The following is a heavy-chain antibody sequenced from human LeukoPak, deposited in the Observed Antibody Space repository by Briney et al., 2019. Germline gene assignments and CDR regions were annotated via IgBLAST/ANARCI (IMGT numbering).Heavy chain of an antibody. V-gene: IGHV3-23*01. CDR1: GFTFSTYT. CDR2: IGSSGGGI. CDR3: ARGYCTSSSCYNDY. J-gene: IGHJ4*02. Sequence: GGSLRLSCAASGFTFSTYTMYWVRHPPGKRLEWVSIIGSSGGGIHYADSVKGRFTISRDNSKNTLYLQMNSLRAEDTAVYFCARGYCTSSSCYNDYWGQGTLVTVSS. D-gene: IGHD2-2*02.